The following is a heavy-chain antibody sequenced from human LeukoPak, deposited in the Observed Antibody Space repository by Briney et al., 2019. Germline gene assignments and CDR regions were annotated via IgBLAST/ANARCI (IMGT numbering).Heavy chain of an antibody. CDR1: RFTFNTYA. D-gene: IGHD3-10*01. CDR3: ARDLRGVHNDY. CDR2: ISSSSSNT. V-gene: IGHV3-11*05. Sequence: PGGSLRLSCAASRFTFNTYAMSWVRQAPGKGLEWVSYISSSSSNTNYADSVKGRFTISRDDAKNSLYLQMNSLRAEDTAVYYYARDLRGVHNDYWGQGTLVTVSS. J-gene: IGHJ4*02.